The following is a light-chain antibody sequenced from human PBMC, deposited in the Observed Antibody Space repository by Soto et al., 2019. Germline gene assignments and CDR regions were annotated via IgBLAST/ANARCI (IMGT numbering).Light chain of an antibody. CDR2: DVS. V-gene: IGLV2-14*01. CDR1: SSDVGGYNY. Sequence: QSVLTQPASVSGSPGQSITISCTGTSSDVGGYNYVSWYQQYPGKAPKLMIYDVSNRPSGVSTRFSGSKSANTASLTISGLQAEDEADYYCSSYTTSSTLLFGGGTKLTVL. J-gene: IGLJ2*01. CDR3: SSYTTSSTLL.